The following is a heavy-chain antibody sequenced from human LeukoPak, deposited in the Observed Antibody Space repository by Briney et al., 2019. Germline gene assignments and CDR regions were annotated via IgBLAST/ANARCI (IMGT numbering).Heavy chain of an antibody. Sequence: ASVKVSCKASGYTFHSYGISWVRQAPGQGLEWMGWISAYNGNTNYAQKLQGRVTMTTDTSTSTAYMELRSLRSDDTAVYYCAREAPTVTPPDYWGQGTLVTVSS. V-gene: IGHV1-18*01. CDR2: ISAYNGNT. J-gene: IGHJ4*02. CDR1: GYTFHSYG. D-gene: IGHD4-17*01. CDR3: AREAPTVTPPDY.